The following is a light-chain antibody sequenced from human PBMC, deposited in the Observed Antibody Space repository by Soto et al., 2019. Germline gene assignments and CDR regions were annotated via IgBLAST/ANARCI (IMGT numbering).Light chain of an antibody. CDR3: GTWDSGLTVVV. CDR2: SNN. V-gene: IGLV1-51*01. J-gene: IGLJ1*01. Sequence: QSVLTQPPSGSAAPGQKVTLSCSGSSSNIGSNYVSWHQQLPGTAPKLLIFSNNERPSGIPDRLSGSKSGTSATLGITGLQTGDEADYYCGTWDSGLTVVVFGTGTKVTVL. CDR1: SSNIGSNY.